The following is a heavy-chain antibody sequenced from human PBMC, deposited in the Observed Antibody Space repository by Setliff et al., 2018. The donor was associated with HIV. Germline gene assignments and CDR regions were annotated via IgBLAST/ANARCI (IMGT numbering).Heavy chain of an antibody. CDR3: GRSGKSGELYAY. CDR1: RYSFTTYW. J-gene: IGHJ4*02. Sequence: PGESLKISCKGSRYSFTTYWIAWVRQMPGKGLEWMGIVYPGDSDTRYSPAFQGQVTISADKSISTAYLHWSSLKASDTAMYFCGRSGKSGELYAYWGQGTLVTVSS. D-gene: IGHD2-8*01. CDR2: VYPGDSDT. V-gene: IGHV5-51*01.